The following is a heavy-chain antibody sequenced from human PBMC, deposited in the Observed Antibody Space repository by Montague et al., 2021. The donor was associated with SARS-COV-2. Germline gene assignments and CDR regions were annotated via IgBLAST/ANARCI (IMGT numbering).Heavy chain of an antibody. D-gene: IGHD1-26*01. CDR3: ARGRVVGALAFYYYYGMDV. CDR2: INHSGST. V-gene: IGHV4-34*01. J-gene: IGHJ6*02. Sequence: SETLSLTCTVSGDSISSYYWSWIRQPPGKGLEWIGEINHSGSTNYNPSLKSRVTISVDTSKNQFSLKLSSVTAADTAVYYCARGRVVGALAFYYYYGMDVWGQGTTVTVSS. CDR1: GDSISSYY.